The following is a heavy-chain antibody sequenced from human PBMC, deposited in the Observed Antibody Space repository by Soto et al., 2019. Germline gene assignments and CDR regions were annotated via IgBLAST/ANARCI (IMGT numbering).Heavy chain of an antibody. CDR1: GDSVSSNSAA. J-gene: IGHJ4*02. V-gene: IGHV6-1*01. Sequence: SQTLSLTCDISGDSVSSNSAACNWIRQSPSRGLEWLGRTYYRSKWYNDYAGSVRSRITVNPDTSKHQFSLQLNSVTPEDTAVYYCARGGSSFDHWAQGPLVPVAS. D-gene: IGHD3-16*01. CDR3: ARGGSSFDH. CDR2: TYYRSKWYN.